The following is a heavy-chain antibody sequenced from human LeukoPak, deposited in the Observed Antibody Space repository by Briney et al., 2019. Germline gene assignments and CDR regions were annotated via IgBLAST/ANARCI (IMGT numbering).Heavy chain of an antibody. V-gene: IGHV3-33*06. Sequence: GGPLRLSCAASGFTFSSYGMHWGRQAPGKGLEWVAVIWYDGSNKYYTDSVKGRFTISRDNSENTLYLQMNSLRAEDTAVYYCAKGGLRNYYMDVWGKGTTVTVSS. D-gene: IGHD1-26*01. J-gene: IGHJ6*03. CDR1: GFTFSSYG. CDR2: IWYDGSNK. CDR3: AKGGLRNYYMDV.